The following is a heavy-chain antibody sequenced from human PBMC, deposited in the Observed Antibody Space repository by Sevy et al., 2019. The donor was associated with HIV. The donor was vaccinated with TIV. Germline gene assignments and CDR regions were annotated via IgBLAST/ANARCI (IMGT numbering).Heavy chain of an antibody. CDR1: GGCINGYY. CDR3: ARDGGAYDYFDL. J-gene: IGHJ4*02. D-gene: IGHD5-12*01. CDR2: IYYSGTT. V-gene: IGHV4-59*01. Sequence: SETLSLTCTVSGGCINGYYWSWIRQPPGKGLEYIGYIYYSGTTGYSPSLKSRVTISVDTSKNQFSLKLSSVTAADTAVYYCARDGGAYDYFDLWGQGSLVTVSS.